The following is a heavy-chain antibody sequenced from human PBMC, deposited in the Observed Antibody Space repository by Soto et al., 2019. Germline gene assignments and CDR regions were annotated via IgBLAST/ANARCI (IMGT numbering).Heavy chain of an antibody. Sequence: SVKVSCKASGCTFSSYAISWVRQAPGQGLEWMGGIIPIFGTANYAQKFQGRVTITADKSTSTAYMELSSLRSEDTAVYYCASQRFYDRRRYYLFEYLGQGTLVIVSS. CDR2: IIPIFGTA. J-gene: IGHJ4*02. D-gene: IGHD3-22*01. CDR3: ASQRFYDRRRYYLFEY. CDR1: GCTFSSYA. V-gene: IGHV1-69*06.